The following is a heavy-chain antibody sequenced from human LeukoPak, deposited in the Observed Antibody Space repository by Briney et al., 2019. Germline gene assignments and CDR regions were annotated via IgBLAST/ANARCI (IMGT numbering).Heavy chain of an antibody. Sequence: GGSLRLSCAASGFNFNAYSMNWVRQAPGKGLEWVAFIRYDGSNKYYADSVKGRFTISRDNSKNTLYLQMNSLRAEDTAVYYCATSTPGGDYPIDYWGQGTLVTVSS. V-gene: IGHV3-30*02. CDR2: IRYDGSNK. CDR1: GFNFNAYS. D-gene: IGHD3-16*01. CDR3: ATSTPGGDYPIDY. J-gene: IGHJ4*02.